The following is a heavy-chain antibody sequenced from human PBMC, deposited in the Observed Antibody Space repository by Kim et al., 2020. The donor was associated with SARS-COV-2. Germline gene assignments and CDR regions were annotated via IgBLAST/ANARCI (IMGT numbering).Heavy chain of an antibody. CDR3: ARDNDYYDSRSPDY. Sequence: NPQLNSRVNISIDTSTNQFSLELSSVTAADTAVYYCARDNDYYDSRSPDYWGQGTLVTVSS. J-gene: IGHJ4*02. D-gene: IGHD3-22*01. V-gene: IGHV4-30-2*04.